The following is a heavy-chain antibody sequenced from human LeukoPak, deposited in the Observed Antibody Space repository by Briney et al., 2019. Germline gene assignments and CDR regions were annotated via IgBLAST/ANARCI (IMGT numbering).Heavy chain of an antibody. J-gene: IGHJ3*02. CDR3: ARDRVGATRRDAFDI. V-gene: IGHV4-59*01. Sequence: SETLSLTCTVSGGSISSYYWSWIRQPPGKGLEWIGYIYYSGSTNYNPSLKSRVTISVDTSKNQFSLKLSSVTAADTAVYYCARDRVGATRRDAFDIWGQGTMVTVSS. D-gene: IGHD1-26*01. CDR1: GGSISSYY. CDR2: IYYSGST.